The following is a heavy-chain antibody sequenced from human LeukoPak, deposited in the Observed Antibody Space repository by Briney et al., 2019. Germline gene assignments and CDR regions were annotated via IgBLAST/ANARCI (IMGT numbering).Heavy chain of an antibody. CDR2: IYYSGST. D-gene: IGHD2-15*01. Sequence: PSETLSLTCTVSGGSISSYYWSWIRQPPGKGLEWIGYIYYSGSTNYNPSLKSRVTISVDTSKNQFSLRLSSVTAADTAVYYCARQGGVLIGIVVVVVGDYYFDYWGQGTLVTVSS. CDR1: GGSISSYY. CDR3: ARQGGVLIGIVVVVVGDYYFDY. V-gene: IGHV4-59*01. J-gene: IGHJ4*02.